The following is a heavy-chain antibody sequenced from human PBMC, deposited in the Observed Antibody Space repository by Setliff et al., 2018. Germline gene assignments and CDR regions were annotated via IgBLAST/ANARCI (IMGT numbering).Heavy chain of an antibody. CDR3: ARGGDTSGYYYTDYYYGMDV. J-gene: IGHJ6*02. D-gene: IGHD3-22*01. Sequence: ASVKVSCKASGYAFTSYDINWVRQATGQGLEWMGWMNPNSGNTGYAQKFQGRVTMTRNTSISTAYVELSSLTSEDTAVYYCARGGDTSGYYYTDYYYGMDVWGQGTTVTVSS. CDR2: MNPNSGNT. CDR1: GYAFTSYD. V-gene: IGHV1-8*01.